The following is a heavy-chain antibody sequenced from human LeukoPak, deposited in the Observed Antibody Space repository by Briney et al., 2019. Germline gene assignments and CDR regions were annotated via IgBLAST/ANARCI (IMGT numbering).Heavy chain of an antibody. CDR1: GFTFNNAW. Sequence: PGGSLRLSCVGSGFTFNNAWMNWVRQAPGKGLEWVASINPDGNKKYSADSVKGRFTISRDNAENSLYLQMNSLRVEDTAFYYCARDLAYSRLDYWGQGMLVTVSS. V-gene: IGHV3-7*01. J-gene: IGHJ4*02. CDR3: ARDLAYSRLDY. CDR2: INPDGNKK. D-gene: IGHD5-18*01.